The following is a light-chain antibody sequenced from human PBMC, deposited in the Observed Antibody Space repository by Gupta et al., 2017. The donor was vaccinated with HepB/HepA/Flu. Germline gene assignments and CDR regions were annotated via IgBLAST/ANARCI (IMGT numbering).Light chain of an antibody. J-gene: IGLJ1*01. CDR1: SSYVCAYNY. CDR3: SSYTSASTGI. Sequence: QSALTQPDSVSGSHGQSITISCTGTSSYVCAYNYVSWYQQHPSKAPKLIIYDVGDRPSGVSHRFSGSKSGNTDSLTISGLQAEDEADYYCSSYTSASTGIFGTGTKVTVL. CDR2: DVG. V-gene: IGLV2-14*03.